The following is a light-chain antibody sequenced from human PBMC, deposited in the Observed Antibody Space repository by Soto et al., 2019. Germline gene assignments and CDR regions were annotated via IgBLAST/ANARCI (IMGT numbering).Light chain of an antibody. CDR3: QQYGSSRWT. CDR1: QSVSSSY. CDR2: AAS. J-gene: IGKJ1*01. V-gene: IGKV3-20*01. Sequence: EIVLTQSPGTLSLSPGERTNLSCRASQSVSSSYLAWYQQKPGQAPRLLIYAASSRATGIPDRFSGSGSGTDFTLTISRLEPEDFAVYYCQQYGSSRWTFGQGTKVDIK.